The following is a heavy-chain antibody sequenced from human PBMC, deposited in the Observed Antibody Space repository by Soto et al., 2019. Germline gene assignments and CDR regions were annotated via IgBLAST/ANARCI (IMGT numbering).Heavy chain of an antibody. V-gene: IGHV4-59*01. CDR3: ARGGGKYYYESSGHSNHVMDV. J-gene: IGHJ6*02. CDR2: IYDSGNT. Sequence: SETLSLTSTVSGGPIRSYCWSWIRQPPGKGLEWIGYIYDSGNTDYNPSLKSRVTISVDTSKNQFSLKLSSVTTADTAVYYCARGGGKYYYESSGHSNHVMDVWGQGTPGSVSS. D-gene: IGHD3-22*01. CDR1: GGPIRSYC.